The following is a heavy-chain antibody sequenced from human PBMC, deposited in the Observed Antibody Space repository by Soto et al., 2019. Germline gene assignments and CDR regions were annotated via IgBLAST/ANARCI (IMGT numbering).Heavy chain of an antibody. CDR2: IIPIFGTA. Sequence: SVKVSCKTSGGTFSSYASSWGRQAPGQGLEWMGGIIPIFGTANYAQKFQGRVTITADESTSTAYMELSSLRSEDTAVYYCARRKVLHGIDVWGQGTTVTVSS. CDR3: ARRKVLHGIDV. J-gene: IGHJ6*02. D-gene: IGHD3-10*01. CDR1: GGTFSSYA. V-gene: IGHV1-69*13.